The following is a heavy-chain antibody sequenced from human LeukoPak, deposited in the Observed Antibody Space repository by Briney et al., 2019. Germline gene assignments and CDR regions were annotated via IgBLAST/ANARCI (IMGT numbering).Heavy chain of an antibody. Sequence: GGSLRLSCAASGFTFSSYSMNWVRQAPGKGLEWVSSISSSSSYIYYADSVKGRFTISRDNAKNSLYQQMNSLRAEDTAVYYCARWDDTYSYGSFSDFDYWGRGTLVTVSS. V-gene: IGHV3-21*01. J-gene: IGHJ4*02. CDR1: GFTFSSYS. CDR2: ISSSSSYI. CDR3: ARWDDTYSYGSFSDFDY. D-gene: IGHD5-18*01.